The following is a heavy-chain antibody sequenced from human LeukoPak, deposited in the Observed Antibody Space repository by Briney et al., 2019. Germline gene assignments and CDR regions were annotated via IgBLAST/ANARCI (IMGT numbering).Heavy chain of an antibody. CDR3: AKETTYDFWSGYPSNYYYMDV. CDR2: IRESGSAT. J-gene: IGHJ6*03. Sequence: GGSLRLSCAPSGFPFSTYAMTWARQAPGKGREWVSGIRESGSATYYADSVKGRFTISRDNSNDTLYLQMNSLRAEDTAVYFCAKETTYDFWSGYPSNYYYMDVWGKGTTVTVSS. CDR1: GFPFSTYA. D-gene: IGHD3-3*01. V-gene: IGHV3-23*01.